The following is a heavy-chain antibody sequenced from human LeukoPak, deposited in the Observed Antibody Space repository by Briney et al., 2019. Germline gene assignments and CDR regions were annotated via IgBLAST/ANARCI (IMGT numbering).Heavy chain of an antibody. Sequence: PSETLSLTCAVYGGSFSGYYWSWIRQPPGKGLEWIGEINHSGSTNYNPSLKSRVTISVDTSKNQFSLKLSSVTAAGTAVYYCARGQKTYYDILTGYYKGRISRSAFDHWGQGTLVTVSS. CDR2: INHSGST. D-gene: IGHD3-9*01. J-gene: IGHJ4*02. CDR3: ARGQKTYYDILTGYYKGRISRSAFDH. CDR1: GGSFSGYY. V-gene: IGHV4-34*01.